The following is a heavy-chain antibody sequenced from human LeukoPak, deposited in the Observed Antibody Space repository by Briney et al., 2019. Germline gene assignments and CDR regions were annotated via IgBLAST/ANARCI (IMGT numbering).Heavy chain of an antibody. CDR3: ARFHSGPSGWYVLWYSDL. CDR2: IYNSENT. CDR1: GGSVTSFY. J-gene: IGHJ2*01. V-gene: IGHV4-4*09. D-gene: IGHD6-19*01. Sequence: PSETLSLTCTVSGGSVTSFYWSWIRQPPGKGLEWIGYIYNSENTKYNSSLESRVTMSVDTSKNQLFLKLSSVTAADTAVYYCARFHSGPSGWYVLWYSDLWGRGTLVTVSS.